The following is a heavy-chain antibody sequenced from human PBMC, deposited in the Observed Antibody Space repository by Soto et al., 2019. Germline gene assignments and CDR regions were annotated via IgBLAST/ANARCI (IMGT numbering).Heavy chain of an antibody. V-gene: IGHV4-4*07. D-gene: IGHD3-10*01. Sequence: PSETLSLTGSVSGGSISAYYWSWIRQSAGEGLEWIGRVYDGGRTNYNPSLKSRVTMSVDTSRNQISLKLTSVTAADTAVYFCARDAPYYQQYYYTMEVWGQGTTVTVSS. CDR1: GGSISAYY. J-gene: IGHJ6*02. CDR3: ARDAPYYQQYYYTMEV. CDR2: VYDGGRT.